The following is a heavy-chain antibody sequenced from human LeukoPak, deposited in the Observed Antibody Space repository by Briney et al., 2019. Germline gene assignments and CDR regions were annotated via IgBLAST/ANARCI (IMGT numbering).Heavy chain of an antibody. CDR2: MNPNSGNT. D-gene: IGHD3-16*01. Sequence: GASVKVSCKASGYTFTSYDINWVRQATGQGLEWMGWMNPNSGNTGYAQKFQGRVTITRNTSISTAYMELSSLRSEDTAVYYCARELTPWGNYYYYGLDVWGQGTTVTVFS. CDR3: ARELTPWGNYYYYGLDV. J-gene: IGHJ6*02. CDR1: GYTFTSYD. V-gene: IGHV1-8*03.